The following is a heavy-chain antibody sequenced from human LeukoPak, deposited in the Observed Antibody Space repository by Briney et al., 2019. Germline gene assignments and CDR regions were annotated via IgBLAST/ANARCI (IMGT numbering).Heavy chain of an antibody. CDR3: ARVVRVGAIRFDP. V-gene: IGHV1-18*01. CDR2: ISPYDGDT. Sequence: ASAKVSCKAAGYIFPDYRITWVRQAPGQGLEWMGWISPYDGDTNSAQKFQGRVTMTTDTSTNTAYMELRGLTSDDTAVYYCARVVRVGAIRFDPWGQGTLVTVSS. D-gene: IGHD1-26*01. CDR1: GYIFPDYR. J-gene: IGHJ5*02.